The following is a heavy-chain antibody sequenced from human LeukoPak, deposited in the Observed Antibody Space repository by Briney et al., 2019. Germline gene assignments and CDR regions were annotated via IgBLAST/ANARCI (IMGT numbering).Heavy chain of an antibody. CDR1: GLTFSSYA. D-gene: IGHD4-23*01. J-gene: IGHJ4*02. CDR2: ISGSGGST. V-gene: IGHV3-23*01. Sequence: GGSLRLSCAASGLTFSSYAMSWVRQAPGKGLEWVSAISGSGGSTYYADSVKGRFTISRDNSKNTLYLQMISLRAEDTAVYYCAKTVGTTGVLKYYFDYWGQGTLVTVSS. CDR3: AKTVGTTGVLKYYFDY.